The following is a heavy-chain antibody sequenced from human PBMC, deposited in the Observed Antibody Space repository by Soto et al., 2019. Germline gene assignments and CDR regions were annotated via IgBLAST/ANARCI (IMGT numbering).Heavy chain of an antibody. CDR1: GFTFSSYA. J-gene: IGHJ5*02. D-gene: IGHD1-7*01. CDR2: ISYDGSNK. Sequence: PGWSLRLSCAASGFTFSSYAMHWVRQAPGKGLEWVAVISYDGSNKYYADSVKGRFTISRDNSKNTLYLQMNSLRAEDTAVYYCARNGNYSWFDPWGQGTLVTVSS. V-gene: IGHV3-30-3*01. CDR3: ARNGNYSWFDP.